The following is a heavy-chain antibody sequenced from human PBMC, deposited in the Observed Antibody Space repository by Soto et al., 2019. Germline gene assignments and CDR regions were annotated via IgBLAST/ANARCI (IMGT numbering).Heavy chain of an antibody. CDR1: GFTFSSYA. D-gene: IGHD3-10*01. J-gene: IGHJ4*02. CDR3: AKLWFGEFRPR. CDR2: ISGRGDST. Sequence: GGSLRLSCAASGFTFSSYAMSWVRQAPGKGLEWASAISGRGDSTYYADSVRGRFSISRDNSKNTLYLQMNSLRAEDTAVYYSAKLWFGEFRPRWGQGTLVTVSS. V-gene: IGHV3-23*01.